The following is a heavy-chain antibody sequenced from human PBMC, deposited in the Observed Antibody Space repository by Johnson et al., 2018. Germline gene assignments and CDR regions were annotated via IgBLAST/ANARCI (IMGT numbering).Heavy chain of an antibody. CDR1: GFTFSSYA. CDR3: GKKQDNGDFLFDS. CDR2: ILYDGSNK. D-gene: IGHD4-17*01. V-gene: IGHV3-30*18. Sequence: QVQLVQSGGGVVQPGRSLRLSCAASGFTFSSYAMHWVRQAPGKGLEWVAVILYDGSNKYYADSVKGRFTISRDNSKSTLYLQMTSLRAEDTAVYYCGKKQDNGDFLFDSWGQGTVVTVSS. J-gene: IGHJ4*02.